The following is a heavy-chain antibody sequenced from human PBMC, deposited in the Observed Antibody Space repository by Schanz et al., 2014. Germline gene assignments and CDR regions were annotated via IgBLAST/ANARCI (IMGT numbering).Heavy chain of an antibody. V-gene: IGHV1-18*01. J-gene: IGHJ4*02. D-gene: IGHD4-17*01. CDR2: ISPYNGNT. CDR1: GYTFTSYG. Sequence: QVQLVQSGAEVKKPGASVKVSCKASGYTFTSYGISWVRQAPGQGLEWMGWISPYNGNTNYAQKLQGRVTITADRSTSTAYMELSSLRSEDTAVYYCAGCYGDSPSDFWGQGTLVTVSS. CDR3: AGCYGDSPSDF.